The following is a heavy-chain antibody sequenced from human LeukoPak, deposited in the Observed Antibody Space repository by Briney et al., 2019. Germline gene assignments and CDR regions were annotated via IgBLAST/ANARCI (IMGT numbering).Heavy chain of an antibody. CDR1: GGSTSSTTYY. V-gene: IGHV4-39*01. Sequence: SETLSLTCSVSGGSTSSTTYYWGWIRQPPGKGLEWIGSIYYSGTTYYNPSLKSRVTVSVDTSKNQFSLKLSSVTAADTAVYYCARMSGSGSYYSRKYHFDYWGQGTLVTVSS. D-gene: IGHD3-10*01. CDR3: ARMSGSGSYYSRKYHFDY. CDR2: IYYSGTT. J-gene: IGHJ4*02.